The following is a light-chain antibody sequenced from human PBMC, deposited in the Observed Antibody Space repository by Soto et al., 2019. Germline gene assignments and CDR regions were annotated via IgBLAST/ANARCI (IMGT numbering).Light chain of an antibody. CDR1: SSDVGGYNY. Sequence: QSVLTQPASVSGSPGQSITISCTGTSSDVGGYNYVSWYQQHPGKAPKPMIYDVSNRPSGVSNRFSGSESGNTASLTISGLQAEDEADYSCSSYTSSSTYVFGTGTKVTV. CDR2: DVS. CDR3: SSYTSSSTYV. V-gene: IGLV2-14*01. J-gene: IGLJ1*01.